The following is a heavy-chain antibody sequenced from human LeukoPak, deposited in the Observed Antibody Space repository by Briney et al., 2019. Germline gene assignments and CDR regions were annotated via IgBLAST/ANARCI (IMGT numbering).Heavy chain of an antibody. Sequence: GGSLRLSCGASGFTFNNYAMSWVRQAPGKGLEWVSGITGSRDTTFHVDSVKGRFTISIDSSTDTLFLHMNSLRVDDTAVYYGATGDLGPPAPTLDYWAKGFLVTV. CDR2: ITGSRDTT. J-gene: IGHJ4*02. D-gene: IGHD3-16*01. V-gene: IGHV3-23*01. CDR3: ATGDLGPPAPTLDY. CDR1: GFTFNNYA.